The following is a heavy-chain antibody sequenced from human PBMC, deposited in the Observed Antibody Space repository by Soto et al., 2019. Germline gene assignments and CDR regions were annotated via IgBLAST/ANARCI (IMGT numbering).Heavy chain of an antibody. CDR3: ARVPYYYDSSGYYPFDY. Sequence: SETLSLTCAVYGGSFSGYYWSWIRQPPGKGLEWIGEINHSGSTNYNPSLKSRVTISVDTSKNQFSLKLSSVTAADTAVYYCARVPYYYDSSGYYPFDYWGQGTLVTVSS. CDR2: INHSGST. D-gene: IGHD3-22*01. J-gene: IGHJ4*02. V-gene: IGHV4-34*01. CDR1: GGSFSGYY.